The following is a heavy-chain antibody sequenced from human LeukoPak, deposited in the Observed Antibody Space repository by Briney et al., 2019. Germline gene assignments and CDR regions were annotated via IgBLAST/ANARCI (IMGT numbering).Heavy chain of an antibody. CDR3: ARRVRGDFGGHFDY. D-gene: IGHD4-17*01. J-gene: IGHJ4*02. V-gene: IGHV4-39*01. CDR1: GGSMSSSSYY. Sequence: SETLSLTCTVSGGSMSSSSYYWGWIRQPPGKGLEWIGSIYSSGSTYYNPSLKSRVTISVDTSKNQFSLKLTSVTAADTAIYYCARRVRGDFGGHFDYWGQGTLVTVSS. CDR2: IYSSGST.